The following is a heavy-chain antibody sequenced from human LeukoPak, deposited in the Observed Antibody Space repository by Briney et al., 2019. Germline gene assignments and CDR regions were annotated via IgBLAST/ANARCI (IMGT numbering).Heavy chain of an antibody. CDR3: ARDLYDRGSDV. Sequence: GGSLRLSCAASGFTFSSYEMNWVRQAPGKGLEWVSYISSSGSTTYYADSVKGRFTISRDSSKNTLYLQMNSLRAEDTAVYYCARDLYDRGSDVWGKGTTVTISS. J-gene: IGHJ6*04. CDR2: ISSSGSTT. V-gene: IGHV3-48*03. CDR1: GFTFSSYE. D-gene: IGHD1-1*01.